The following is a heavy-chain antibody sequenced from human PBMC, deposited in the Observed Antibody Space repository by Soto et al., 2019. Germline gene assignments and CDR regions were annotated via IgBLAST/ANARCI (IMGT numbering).Heavy chain of an antibody. J-gene: IGHJ5*01. CDR3: TRAYGAETFDF. V-gene: IGHV1-8*02. CDR2: MNPNSGNT. CDR1: GYTFSSDG. Sequence: ASVKFSGKASGYTFSSDGINWVRQAPGHGLEWMGWMNPNSGNTGYAQNFRGRVTMTQNTAIGTAYMELSSLRSDDTATYYCTRAYGAETFDFWGQGTRVTVPQ. D-gene: IGHD3-10*01.